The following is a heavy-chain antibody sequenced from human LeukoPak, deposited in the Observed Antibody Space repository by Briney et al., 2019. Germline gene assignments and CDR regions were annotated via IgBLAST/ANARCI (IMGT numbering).Heavy chain of an antibody. CDR3: AREESSYLDY. D-gene: IGHD3-10*01. CDR2: IYYSGST. V-gene: IGHV4-30-4*07. CDR1: GGSISSGGYS. J-gene: IGHJ4*02. Sequence: SETLSLTCAVSGGSISSGGYSWSWIRQPPGKGLEWIGYIYYSGSTYYNPSLKSRVTISVDTSKNQFSLKLSSVTAADTAVYYCAREESSYLDYWGQGTLVTVSS.